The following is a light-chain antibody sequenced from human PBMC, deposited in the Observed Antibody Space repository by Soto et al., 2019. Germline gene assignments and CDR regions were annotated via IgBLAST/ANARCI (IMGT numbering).Light chain of an antibody. CDR1: SSDVVSYNL. CDR2: EVT. CDR3: CSYAGSSTSRV. V-gene: IGLV2-23*02. Sequence: QSALTQPASVSGSPGQSITISCTGTSSDVVSYNLVSWYQQHPGKAPKLMIYEVTKRPSGVSNRFSGSKSGNTASLTISGLQAEDEADYYCCSYAGSSTSRVFGGGTKVTVL. J-gene: IGLJ2*01.